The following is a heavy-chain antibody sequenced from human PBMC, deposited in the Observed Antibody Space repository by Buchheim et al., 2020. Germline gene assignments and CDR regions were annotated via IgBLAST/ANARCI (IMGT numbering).Heavy chain of an antibody. V-gene: IGHV3-30-3*01. D-gene: IGHD3-22*01. CDR1: GFTFSRFT. Sequence: QVQLVESGGGVVQPGTSLRLSCAASGFTFSRFTMHWVRQAPGKGLEWVALISHDGSNQYYTDFVKGRFTISRDNYRNTLYVQMTSLRAEDTAVYYCARSIGANSGYYSGYFDYWGQGAL. J-gene: IGHJ4*02. CDR3: ARSIGANSGYYSGYFDY. CDR2: ISHDGSNQ.